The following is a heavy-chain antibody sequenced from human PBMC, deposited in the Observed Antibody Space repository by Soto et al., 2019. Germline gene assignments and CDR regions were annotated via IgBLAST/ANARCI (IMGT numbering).Heavy chain of an antibody. CDR3: ARAHYGGNSPYYYGMDV. V-gene: IGHV3-23*01. D-gene: IGHD4-17*01. CDR1: GFTFSSYA. J-gene: IGHJ6*02. Sequence: EVQLLESGGDLVQPGGSLRLSCAASGFTFSSYAMSWVRQAPGKGLEWVSTIRDSGGSTYYADSVKGRFTISRDNSKNTLYLQVNSLRAEDTAVYYCARAHYGGNSPYYYGMDVWGQGTTVTVSS. CDR2: IRDSGGST.